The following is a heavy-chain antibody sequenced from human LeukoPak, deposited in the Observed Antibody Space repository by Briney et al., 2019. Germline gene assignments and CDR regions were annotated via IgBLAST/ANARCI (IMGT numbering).Heavy chain of an antibody. V-gene: IGHV4-59*08. CDR1: GGSISSYY. Sequence: SETLSLTCTVSGGSISSYYWSWIRQPPGKGLEWIGYIYYSGSTNYNPSLKSRVTISVDTSKNQFSLKLSSVTAADTAVYYCARGPRGLYYFDYWGQGTLVTVSS. J-gene: IGHJ4*02. CDR2: IYYSGST. CDR3: ARGPRGLYYFDY.